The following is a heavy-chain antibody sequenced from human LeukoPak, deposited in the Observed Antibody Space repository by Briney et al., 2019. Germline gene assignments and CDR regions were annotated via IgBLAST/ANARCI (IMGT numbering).Heavy chain of an antibody. V-gene: IGHV1-18*01. J-gene: IGHJ4*02. CDR3: ARSTSFGSSGH. CDR2: ISAYNGNT. CDR1: GGTFSSYA. D-gene: IGHD6-19*01. Sequence: ASVKVSCKASGGTFSSYAISWVRQAPGQGLEWMGWISAYNGNTNYARKLQGRVTMTTDTSTSTAYMELRSLRSDDTAVYYCARSTSFGSSGHWGQGTLVTVSS.